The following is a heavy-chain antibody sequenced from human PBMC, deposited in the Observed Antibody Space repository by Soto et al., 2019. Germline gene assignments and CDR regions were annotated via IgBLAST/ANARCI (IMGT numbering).Heavy chain of an antibody. D-gene: IGHD6-19*01. CDR1: GFTFSDYA. J-gene: IGHJ4*02. CDR2: VSHDGRNT. V-gene: IGHV3-30*18. Sequence: VQLVESGGGVVQPGRSLRLSCAASGFTFSDYAMHWVRQAPGKGLEWVAVVSHDGRNTHYADSVKGRFTISRDSSKKTVSLKMTSLRAEDPAVCYCAKGGRQWLVTSDFNYGGQGALVTVSS. CDR3: AKGGRQWLVTSDFNY.